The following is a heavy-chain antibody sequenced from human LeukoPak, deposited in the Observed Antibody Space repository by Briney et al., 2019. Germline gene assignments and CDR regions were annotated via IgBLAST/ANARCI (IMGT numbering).Heavy chain of an antibody. J-gene: IGHJ4*02. D-gene: IGHD3-3*01. CDR3: ARTSSYDFWSGYSSPPFDY. V-gene: IGHV1-18*01. CDR2: ISAYNGNT. Sequence: ASVKVSCKASGYTFTSYGIIWVRQAPGQGLEWMGWISAYNGNTNYAQKLQGRVTMTTDTSTSTAYMELRSLRSDDTAVYYCARTSSYDFWSGYSSPPFDYWGQGTLVTVSS. CDR1: GYTFTSYG.